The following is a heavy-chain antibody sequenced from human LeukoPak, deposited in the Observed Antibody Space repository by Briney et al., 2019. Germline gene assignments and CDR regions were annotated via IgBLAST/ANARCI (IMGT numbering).Heavy chain of an antibody. CDR3: ARVKYQLGTIDY. D-gene: IGHD2-2*01. V-gene: IGHV4-59*02. CDR2: IYHSGYA. J-gene: IGHJ4*02. Sequence: SETLSLTCSVSGGSVSSNYWAWLRQPPGKGPEWIGYIYHSGYAKYNPSFKSRVTMSVDTSKSQFSLQLTSVTAADTAVYYCARVKYQLGTIDYWGQGTLVTVSS. CDR1: GGSVSSNY.